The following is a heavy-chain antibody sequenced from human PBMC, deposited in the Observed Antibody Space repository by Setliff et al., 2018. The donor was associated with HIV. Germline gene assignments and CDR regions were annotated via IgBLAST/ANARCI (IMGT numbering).Heavy chain of an antibody. J-gene: IGHJ4*02. D-gene: IGHD2-21*02. CDR2: VYFSGSA. CDR1: GGSISSFY. Sequence: PSETLSLTCTVSGGSISSFYWSWIRQSPGKGLEWIGYVYFSGSATHNPSLKSPVSISVDTSKNQFYLTLSSVTAADTAVYYCARGRVFCDGDSCYHFDYWGQGVLVTVSS. V-gene: IGHV4-59*12. CDR3: ARGRVFCDGDSCYHFDY.